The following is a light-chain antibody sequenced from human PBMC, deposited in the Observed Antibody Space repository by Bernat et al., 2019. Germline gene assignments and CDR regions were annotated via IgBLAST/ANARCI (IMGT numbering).Light chain of an antibody. CDR2: GKN. Sequence: SSELTQDPAVSVALGQTVRITCQGDSLRSYYASWYQQKPGQAPVLVIYGKNNRPSGIPDRFSGSSSGNTASLTITGAQAEDEADYYCNSRDSSSNHLVFGGGTKRTVL. CDR1: SLRSYY. V-gene: IGLV3-19*01. J-gene: IGLJ2*01. CDR3: NSRDSSSNHLV.